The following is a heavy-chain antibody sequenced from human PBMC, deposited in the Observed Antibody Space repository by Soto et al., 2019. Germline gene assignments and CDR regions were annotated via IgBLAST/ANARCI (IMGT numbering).Heavy chain of an antibody. V-gene: IGHV1-18*01. CDR2: ISGYNGNT. Sequence: QVQLLQSGAEVKKPGASVKVSCKASGYTFTNYHINWVRQAPGQGLEWMGWISGYNGNTNYAQKFQGRVTMTTDTSTSTAYMELRSLRSDDTAVYYCARASSSWYTEYGGQGTLVTVSS. CDR3: ARASSSWYTEY. J-gene: IGHJ4*02. D-gene: IGHD6-13*01. CDR1: GYTFTNYH.